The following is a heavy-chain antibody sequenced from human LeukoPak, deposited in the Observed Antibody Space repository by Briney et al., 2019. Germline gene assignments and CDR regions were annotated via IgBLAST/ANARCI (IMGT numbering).Heavy chain of an antibody. CDR3: ARGNYGDGFDY. V-gene: IGHV3-48*04. CDR2: FSRSSSAI. J-gene: IGHJ4*02. Sequence: PGGSLRLSCAASGFTFSSYSMNWVRQAPGKGLEWLSYFSRSSSAIYYADSMKGRFTISRDNAKSSLYLQMNSLRADDTAVYYCARGNYGDGFDYWGQGILVTVSS. CDR1: GFTFSSYS. D-gene: IGHD4-17*01.